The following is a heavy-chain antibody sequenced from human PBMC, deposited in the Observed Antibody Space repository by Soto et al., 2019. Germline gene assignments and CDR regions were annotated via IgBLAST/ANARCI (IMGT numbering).Heavy chain of an antibody. CDR1: GDSVSSNSGT. J-gene: IGHJ5*02. CDR3: AGGRYGLALAWYDP. D-gene: IGHD1-1*01. V-gene: IGHV6-1*01. Sequence: SQTLSLTCAISGDSVSSNSGTWNWIRQSPSRGLEWLGRTYYRSKWFNEYAVSVKSRITIIPDTSKNQFSLQLNSVTPEDTALYFCAGGRYGLALAWYDPWGQGTLVTVSS. CDR2: TYYRSKWFN.